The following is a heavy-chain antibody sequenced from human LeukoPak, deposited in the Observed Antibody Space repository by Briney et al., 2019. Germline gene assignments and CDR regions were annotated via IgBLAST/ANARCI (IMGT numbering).Heavy chain of an antibody. Sequence: SETLSLTCTVSGGSISSGGYYWSWIRQPPGKGLEWIGYIYHSGSTYYNPSLKSRVTISVNRSKNQFSLKLSSVTAADTAVYYCARDRRGYSYGLDYWGQGTLVTVSS. D-gene: IGHD5-18*01. J-gene: IGHJ4*02. V-gene: IGHV4-30-2*01. CDR2: IYHSGST. CDR3: ARDRRGYSYGLDY. CDR1: GGSISSGGYY.